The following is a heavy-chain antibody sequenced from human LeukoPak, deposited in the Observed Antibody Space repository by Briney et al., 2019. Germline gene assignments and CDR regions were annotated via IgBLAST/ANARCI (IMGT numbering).Heavy chain of an antibody. CDR3: ARNNYYDSSGYYQYFDY. CDR1: GGTFSSYA. D-gene: IGHD3-22*01. J-gene: IGHJ4*02. V-gene: IGHV1-69*13. Sequence: SVKVSCKASGGTFSSYAISWVRQAPGQGLEWMGRIIPIFGTANYAQKFQGRVTITADESTSTAYMELSSLRSEDTAVYYCARNNYYDSSGYYQYFDYWGQGTLVTVSS. CDR2: IIPIFGTA.